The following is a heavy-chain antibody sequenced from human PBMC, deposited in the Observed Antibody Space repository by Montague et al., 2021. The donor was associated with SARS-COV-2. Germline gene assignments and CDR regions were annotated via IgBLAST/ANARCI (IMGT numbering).Heavy chain of an antibody. CDR3: TRLSLGWNTD. CDR2: IYFSGST. D-gene: IGHD1-1*01. J-gene: IGHJ1*01. V-gene: IGHV4-59*08. CDR1: GDSMTDSY. Sequence: SETLSLTCTVSGDSMTDSYWSWIRQPPGKGLEYIGYIYFSGSTNYNPSLKSRLTISVDTSKNQFSLKLSSVTAADTAVYFCTRLSLGWNTDWGPGTLVTVSS.